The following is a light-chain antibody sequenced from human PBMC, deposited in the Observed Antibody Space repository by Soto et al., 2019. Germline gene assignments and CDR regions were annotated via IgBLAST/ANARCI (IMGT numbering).Light chain of an antibody. V-gene: IGKV1-9*01. CDR3: HQVYTYPRT. Sequence: TQLTQSPSSLSASVGDRVTITWRASQGVRSYLAWFQQRPGKAPKLLIFGASTLQNGVPARFSGGGFGTEFTLTITSLQPEDFATYYCHQVYTYPRTFGQGTKVDIK. J-gene: IGKJ1*01. CDR1: QGVRSY. CDR2: GAS.